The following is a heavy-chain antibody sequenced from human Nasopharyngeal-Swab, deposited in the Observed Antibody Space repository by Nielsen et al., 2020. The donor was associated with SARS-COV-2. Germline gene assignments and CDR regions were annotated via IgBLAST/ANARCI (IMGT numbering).Heavy chain of an antibody. Sequence: GESLKISCAASRFTFSRYGMSWVRQAPGKGLEWVSTISGRGGYTYYADSVKGRFTISRDNSKNTLYLQMNSLRVEDTAIYYCARGAFEYSSSWYDPYYFDYWGQGTLVTVSS. CDR2: ISGRGGYT. CDR3: ARGAFEYSSSWYDPYYFDY. J-gene: IGHJ4*02. V-gene: IGHV3-23*01. CDR1: RFTFSRYG. D-gene: IGHD6-19*01.